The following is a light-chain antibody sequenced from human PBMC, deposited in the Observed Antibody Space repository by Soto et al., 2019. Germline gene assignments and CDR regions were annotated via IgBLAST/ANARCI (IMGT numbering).Light chain of an antibody. CDR2: GNS. CDR1: SSNIGAGYD. V-gene: IGLV1-40*01. Sequence: QSVLTQPPSVSGAPGQRVTTSGTGSSSNIGAGYDVHWYQQLPGTAPKLLIYGNSNRPSGVPDRFSGSKSGTSASLAITGLQAEDEADYYCQSYDSSLSGRYVFGTGTKVTVL. CDR3: QSYDSSLSGRYV. J-gene: IGLJ1*01.